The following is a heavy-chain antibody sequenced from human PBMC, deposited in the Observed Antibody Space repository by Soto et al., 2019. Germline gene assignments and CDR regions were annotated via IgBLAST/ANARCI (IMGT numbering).Heavy chain of an antibody. V-gene: IGHV3-30-3*01. CDR2: ISYDGSNK. CDR1: GFSLNSYA. Sequence: GGSLRLSCAASGFSLNSYAMHWVRQAPGKGLEWVAVISYDGSNKFYGDSVKGRFTISRDNSKNTVYLQMDSLRTEDTAVYYCESDCSSHTCYRQGGMDVWGQGTTVTVSS. D-gene: IGHD2-2*02. CDR3: ESDCSSHTCYRQGGMDV. J-gene: IGHJ6*02.